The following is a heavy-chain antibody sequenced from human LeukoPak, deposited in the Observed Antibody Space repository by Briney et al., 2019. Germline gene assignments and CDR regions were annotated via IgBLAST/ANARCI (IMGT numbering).Heavy chain of an antibody. CDR1: GLTFSDCS. V-gene: IGHV3-21*01. CDR2: FSGDSYYI. D-gene: IGHD3-10*01. Sequence: PGGSLRLSCAASGLTFSDCSMNWVRRAPGKGLEWVSSFSGDSYYIYYADSVKGRFTISRDNAKNSLYLQMNSLRADDTAVYYCATKGTYGSEYWGQGTLVTVSS. J-gene: IGHJ4*02. CDR3: ATKGTYGSEY.